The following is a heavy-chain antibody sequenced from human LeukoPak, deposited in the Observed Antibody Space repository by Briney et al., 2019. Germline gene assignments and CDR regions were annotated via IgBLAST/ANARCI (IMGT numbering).Heavy chain of an antibody. V-gene: IGHV1-69*06. CDR2: IIPTFGTA. J-gene: IGHJ4*02. Sequence: GASVKVSCKASGGTFSSYAISWVRQAPGQGLEWMGGIIPTFGTANYAQKFQGRVTVTADKSTSTAYMELSSLRSEDTAVYYCARGDTAMVIDYWGQGTLVTVSS. CDR3: ARGDTAMVIDY. D-gene: IGHD5-18*01. CDR1: GGTFSSYA.